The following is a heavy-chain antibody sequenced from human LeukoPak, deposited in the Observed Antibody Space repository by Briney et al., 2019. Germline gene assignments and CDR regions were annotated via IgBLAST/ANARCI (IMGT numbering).Heavy chain of an antibody. V-gene: IGHV3-30*04. CDR1: GFTFSSYA. J-gene: IGHJ4*02. Sequence: HPGGSLRLSCAASGFTFSSYAMHWVRQAPGKGLEWVAVISYDGSNKYYADSVKGRFTISRDNSKNTLYLKMNSLRAEDTAVYYCAREFYYWGQGTLVTVSS. CDR2: ISYDGSNK. CDR3: AREFYY.